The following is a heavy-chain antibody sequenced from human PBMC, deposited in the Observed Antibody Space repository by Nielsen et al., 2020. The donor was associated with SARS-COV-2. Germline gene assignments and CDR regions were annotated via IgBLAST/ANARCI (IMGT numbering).Heavy chain of an antibody. CDR3: ARDVNPTPGWFDP. CDR1: GYSISSGYY. CDR2: IYHSGST. Sequence: SETLSLTCTVSGYSISSGYYWGWIRQPPGKGLEWIGSIYHSGSTYYNPSLKSRVTISVDTSKNQFSLKLSSVTAADTAVYYCARDVNPTPGWFDPWGQGTLVTVSS. J-gene: IGHJ5*02. V-gene: IGHV4-38-2*02.